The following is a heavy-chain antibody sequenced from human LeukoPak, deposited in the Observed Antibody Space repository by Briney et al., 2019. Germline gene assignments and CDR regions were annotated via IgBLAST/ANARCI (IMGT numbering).Heavy chain of an antibody. J-gene: IGHJ4*02. CDR3: AKDISFGEYHDY. Sequence: GGSLRLSCAASGFTFSSYAMHCVRQAPGKGLEWVEFISYGGSNKYYADSWKGRFTNSRDNYKKPLYLQMNSLRAEDTAVYYCAKDISFGEYHDYWGQGTLVTVSS. V-gene: IGHV3-30-3*01. D-gene: IGHD3-10*01. CDR1: GFTFSSYA. CDR2: ISYGGSNK.